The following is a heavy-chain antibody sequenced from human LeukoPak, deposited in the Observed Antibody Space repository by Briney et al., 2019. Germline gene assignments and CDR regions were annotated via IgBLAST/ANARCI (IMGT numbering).Heavy chain of an antibody. Sequence: AGGSLRLSCAASGFTFSNYWMSWVRQAPGKGLEWVSAISGSGGSTYYADSVKGRFTISRDNSKNTLYLQMNSLRAEDTAVYYCAKAPATTCSGAYCYPFDYWGQGTLVTVSS. CDR2: ISGSGGST. V-gene: IGHV3-23*01. J-gene: IGHJ4*02. CDR3: AKAPATTCSGAYCYPFDY. D-gene: IGHD2-21*01. CDR1: GFTFSNYW.